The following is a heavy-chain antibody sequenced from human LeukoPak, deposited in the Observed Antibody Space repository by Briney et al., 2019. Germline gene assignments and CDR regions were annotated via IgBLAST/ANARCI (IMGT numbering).Heavy chain of an antibody. CDR2: ISDSGGST. D-gene: IGHD1-26*01. CDR3: AKAQSGSYSYNWFDP. V-gene: IGHV3-23*01. CDR1: GFTFSSYA. J-gene: IGHJ5*02. Sequence: GGSLRLSCAASGFTFSSYAMSWVRQAPGKGLEWVSAISDSGGSTYYADSVKGRFTISRDISKNTLYLQMNSLRAEDTAVYYCAKAQSGSYSYNWFDPWGQGTLVIVSS.